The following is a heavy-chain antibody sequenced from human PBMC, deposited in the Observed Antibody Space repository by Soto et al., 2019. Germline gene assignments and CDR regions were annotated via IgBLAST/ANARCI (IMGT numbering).Heavy chain of an antibody. CDR1: GFTFSSYA. CDR3: AKDRHVLTGLDHDY. J-gene: IGHJ4*02. D-gene: IGHD3-9*01. CDR2: ISGSGGST. Sequence: GGSLRLSCAASGFTFSSYAMSWVRQAPGKGLEWVSAISGSGGSTYYADSVKGRFTISRDNSKNTLYLQMNSLRAEDTAVYYFAKDRHVLTGLDHDYWGQGTLVTVSS. V-gene: IGHV3-23*01.